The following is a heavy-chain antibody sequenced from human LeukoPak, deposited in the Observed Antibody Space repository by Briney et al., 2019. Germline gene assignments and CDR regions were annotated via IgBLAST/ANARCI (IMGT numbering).Heavy chain of an antibody. CDR3: ARMYSSSWYRGDNFDY. V-gene: IGHV4-59*01. D-gene: IGHD6-13*01. CDR1: GGSISSYY. J-gene: IGHJ4*02. Sequence: PSETLSLTCTVSGGSISSYYWSWIRQPPGKGLEWIGYIYYTGNTNYNPSLKSRVTISVDTSKNQFSLKLSSVTAADTAVYYCARMYSSSWYRGDNFDYWGQGTLVTVSS. CDR2: IYYTGNT.